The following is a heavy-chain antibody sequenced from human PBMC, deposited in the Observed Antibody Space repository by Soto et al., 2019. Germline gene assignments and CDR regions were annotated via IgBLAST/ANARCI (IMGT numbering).Heavy chain of an antibody. V-gene: IGHV1-24*01. Sequence: ASVKVSCKVSGYSFSEMSMHWVRQTPEKGLEWMVSFDGEDGQTMYAQKFQGRVTMTEDTSADTAYMELSSLRSDDRGVNYCGTRGATGHLDYGGQGPRVPVSS. CDR3: GTRGATGHLDY. CDR1: GYSFSEMS. CDR2: FDGEDGQT. J-gene: IGHJ4*02. D-gene: IGHD3-10*01.